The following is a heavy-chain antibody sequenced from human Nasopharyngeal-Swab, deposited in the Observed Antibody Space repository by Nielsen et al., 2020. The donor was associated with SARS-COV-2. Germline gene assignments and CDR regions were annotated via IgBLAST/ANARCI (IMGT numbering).Heavy chain of an antibody. D-gene: IGHD2-2*01. J-gene: IGHJ3*02. CDR3: ARAVEFCSSTSCYSSAFDI. CDR2: MNPNSGNT. Sequence: AHGRGWRGLGWMNPNSGNTGYAQKFQGRVTMTRNTSISTAYMELSSLRSEDTAVYYCARAVEFCSSTSCYSSAFDIWGQGTMVTVSS. V-gene: IGHV1-8*01.